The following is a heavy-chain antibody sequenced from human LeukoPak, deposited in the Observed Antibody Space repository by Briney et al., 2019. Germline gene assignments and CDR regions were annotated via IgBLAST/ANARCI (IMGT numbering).Heavy chain of an antibody. CDR3: ARHGQLPAAING. Sequence: SETLSLTCAVSGYSISSGYYCGWIRRPPGRGLGWIGSTYHSGSTYYNPSLKSRVTISVDTSKNQFSLKLSSVTAADTAVYYCARHGQLPAAINGWGQGTLVTVSS. J-gene: IGHJ4*02. CDR1: GYSISSGYY. CDR2: TYHSGST. D-gene: IGHD2-2*01. V-gene: IGHV4-38-2*01.